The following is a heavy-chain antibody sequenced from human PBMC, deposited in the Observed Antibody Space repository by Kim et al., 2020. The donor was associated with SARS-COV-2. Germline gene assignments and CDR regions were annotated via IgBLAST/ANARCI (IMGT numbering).Heavy chain of an antibody. D-gene: IGHD3-10*02. V-gene: IGHV4-59*08. Sequence: NPPPKSRGTISVDTSKTQFSLKLSSVTAADTAVYYCARPTTFGGWFDPWGQGTLVTVSS. J-gene: IGHJ5*02. CDR3: ARPTTFGGWFDP.